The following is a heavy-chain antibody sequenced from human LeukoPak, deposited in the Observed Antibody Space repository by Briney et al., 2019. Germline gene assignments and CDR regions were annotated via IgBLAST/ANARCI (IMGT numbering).Heavy chain of an antibody. Sequence: GGSLRLSCAASGFAFSSYAVHWVRQAPGKGLECVAVISHDGSKKYYADFVKGRFAISRDNSKNTLYLHMNSLIPEDTAVYFCAKDWKFYYVSGSFFPDNWGQGTLVTVSS. CDR3: AKDWKFYYVSGSFFPDN. CDR1: GFAFSSYA. V-gene: IGHV3-30*09. CDR2: ISHDGSKK. D-gene: IGHD3-10*01. J-gene: IGHJ4*02.